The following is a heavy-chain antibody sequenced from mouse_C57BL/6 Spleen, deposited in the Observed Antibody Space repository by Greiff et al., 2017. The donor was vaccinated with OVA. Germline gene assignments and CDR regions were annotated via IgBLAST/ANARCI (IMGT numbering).Heavy chain of an antibody. CDR3: TGGTGYAMDY. D-gene: IGHD3-3*01. CDR2: IRLKSDNYAT. V-gene: IGHV6-3*01. Sequence: EVKLMESGGGLVQPGGSMKLSCVASGFTFSNYWMNWVRQSPEKGLEWVAQIRLKSDNYATHYAESVKGRFTISRDDSKSSVYLQMNNVRAEDTGIYYCTGGTGYAMDYWGQGTSVTVSS. J-gene: IGHJ4*01. CDR1: GFTFSNYW.